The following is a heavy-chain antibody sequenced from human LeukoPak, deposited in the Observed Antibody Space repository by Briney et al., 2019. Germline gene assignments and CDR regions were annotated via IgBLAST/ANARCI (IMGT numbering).Heavy chain of an antibody. V-gene: IGHV3-48*04. CDR2: INTNSRTI. Sequence: PGGSLRLSCAASTITFRSYDMNWVRQAPGKGLEWLSYINTNSRTIYYAESVKGRFTISRDNAKNSLYLQMNSLRAEDTAVYYCARVRTGAPNYYDSSGYWADYWGQGTLVTVSS. D-gene: IGHD3-22*01. CDR1: TITFRSYD. J-gene: IGHJ4*02. CDR3: ARVRTGAPNYYDSSGYWADY.